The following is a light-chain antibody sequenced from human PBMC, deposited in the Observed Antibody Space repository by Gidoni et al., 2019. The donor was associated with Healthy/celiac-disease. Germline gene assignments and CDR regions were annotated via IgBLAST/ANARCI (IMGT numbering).Light chain of an antibody. J-gene: IGLJ2*01. CDR1: NIGSKS. CDR2: YDS. V-gene: IGLV3-21*04. CDR3: QVWDSSSDVV. Sequence: SYVLTQPPSVSVAPGKTARITCGGNNIGSKSVHWYQQKPGQAPVLVSYYDSDRPSGIPERFSGSNSGNTATLTISRVEAGDEADYYCQVWDSSSDVVFGGGTKLTVL.